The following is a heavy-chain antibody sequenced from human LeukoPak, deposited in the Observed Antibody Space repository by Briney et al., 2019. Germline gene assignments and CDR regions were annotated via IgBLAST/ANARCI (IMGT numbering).Heavy chain of an antibody. Sequence: SQTLSLTCTVSGGSISSGSYYWSWIRQPAGKGLEWIGRFYTSGSTNYNPSLKSRVTISVDTSKNQFSLKLSSVTAADTAVYYCARARGVAARPGAPYYYYYGMDVWGQGTTVTVSS. CDR1: GGSISSGSYY. V-gene: IGHV4-61*02. D-gene: IGHD6-6*01. CDR3: ARARGVAARPGAPYYYYYGMDV. J-gene: IGHJ6*02. CDR2: FYTSGST.